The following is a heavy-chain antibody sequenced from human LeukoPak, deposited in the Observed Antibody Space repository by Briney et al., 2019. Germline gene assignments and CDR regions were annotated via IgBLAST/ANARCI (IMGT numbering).Heavy chain of an antibody. D-gene: IGHD1-26*01. V-gene: IGHV4-4*07. Sequence: PSETLSLTCTVSGGSISSYYSSWIWQPAGKGLEWIGRIYTSGSTNYNPSLKSRVTISVDKSKNQFSLKLSSVTAADTAVYYCARAGGSYVDDAIDFWGQGTMVTVSS. CDR3: ARAGGSYVDDAIDF. CDR2: IYTSGST. J-gene: IGHJ3*01. CDR1: GGSISSYY.